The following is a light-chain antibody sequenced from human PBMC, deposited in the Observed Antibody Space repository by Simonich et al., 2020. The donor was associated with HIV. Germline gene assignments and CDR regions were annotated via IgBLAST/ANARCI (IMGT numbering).Light chain of an antibody. CDR3: QQSNSYPT. V-gene: IGKV1-9*01. Sequence: DIQLTQSPSFLSASVGDRVTITCRASQSISSYLNWYPQKPGKAPKLLIYAASSLQSGVPSRFSGSGSGTEFTLTISSLQPEDFATYYCQQSNSYPTFGQGTKLEIK. CDR2: AAS. CDR1: QSISSY. J-gene: IGKJ2*01.